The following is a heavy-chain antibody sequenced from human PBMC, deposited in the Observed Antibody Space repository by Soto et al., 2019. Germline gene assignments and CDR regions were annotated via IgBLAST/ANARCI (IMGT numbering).Heavy chain of an antibody. CDR1: GGSISSPNW. J-gene: IGHJ4*02. CDR3: ARDSSRRGYSYGTYQFDS. V-gene: IGHV4-4*02. Sequence: QVQLQESGPGLVKPSGTLSLTCAVSGGSISSPNWWRWVRQPPGKGMEWIGEIDHSGRTSYNPSLKSRVVMSVDKSNDQFSLKLTSVTAADTAMYFCARDSSRRGYSYGTYQFDSWGQGTLVTVSS. D-gene: IGHD5-12*01. CDR2: IDHSGRT.